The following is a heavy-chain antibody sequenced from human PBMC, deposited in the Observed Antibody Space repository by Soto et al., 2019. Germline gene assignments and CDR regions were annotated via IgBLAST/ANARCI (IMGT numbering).Heavy chain of an antibody. Sequence: QVQLVESGGGVVHPGRSLSLSCAGSGFMFSNYGMHWVRRAPGKGLEWVAFISYDVGETFYADSVKGRFTISRDNSERTLFLHMRSLKKEDTAVYYCAITNVADASFDYWGQGTLVTVSS. CDR1: GFMFSNYG. CDR3: AITNVADASFDY. J-gene: IGHJ4*02. D-gene: IGHD2-8*01. V-gene: IGHV3-30*03. CDR2: ISYDVGET.